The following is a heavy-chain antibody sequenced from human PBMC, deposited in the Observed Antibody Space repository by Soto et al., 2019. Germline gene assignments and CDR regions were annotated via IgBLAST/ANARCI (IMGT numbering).Heavy chain of an antibody. CDR1: DDSFRGAEYY. D-gene: IGHD6-19*01. Sequence: SETLSLTCTVSDDSFRGAEYYWSWIRQPLGKGPEWIGYTYYNGDTKYNPALRSRVTMSEDTSKNQFSLRLSSVTAAYTAVYFCARGPAYIDGWRTFDLWGRGILVTVSS. CDR2: TYYNGDT. J-gene: IGHJ4*02. V-gene: IGHV4-61*08. CDR3: ARGPAYIDGWRTFDL.